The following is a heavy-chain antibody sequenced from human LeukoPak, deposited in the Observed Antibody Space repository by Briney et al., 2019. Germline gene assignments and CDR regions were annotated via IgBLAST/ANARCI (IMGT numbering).Heavy chain of an antibody. J-gene: IGHJ1*01. Sequence: GGSLRLSCAASGVTFSNYAMNWVRQAPGKGLELVSSITSSSTYKHYADLVKGRFTISRDNAKNSLYLEMTSVRAEDTAVYYCARGDIAVGTDFQHWGQGTLVTVSS. V-gene: IGHV3-21*01. CDR3: ARGDIAVGTDFQH. D-gene: IGHD6-19*01. CDR1: GVTFSNYA. CDR2: ITSSSTYK.